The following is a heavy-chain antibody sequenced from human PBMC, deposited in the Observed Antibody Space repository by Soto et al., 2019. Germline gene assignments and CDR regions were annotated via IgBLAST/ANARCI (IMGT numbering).Heavy chain of an antibody. V-gene: IGHV4-34*01. CDR2: INHSGST. CDR1: GGSFSGYY. Sequence: SETLSLTCGVYGGSFSGYYWSWIRQPPGKGLEWIGEINHSGSTNYNPSLKSRVTISVDTSKNQFSLKLSSVTAADTAVYYCARNQRWLQLGYWGQGTLVTVSS. CDR3: ARNQRWLQLGY. D-gene: IGHD5-12*01. J-gene: IGHJ4*02.